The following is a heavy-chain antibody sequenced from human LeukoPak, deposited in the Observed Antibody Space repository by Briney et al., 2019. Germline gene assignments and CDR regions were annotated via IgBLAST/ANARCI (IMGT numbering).Heavy chain of an antibody. V-gene: IGHV3-15*07. CDR2: IKSKPDGGTT. CDR3: TTGGYYFDY. CDR1: GFTFSNAW. Sequence: GGSLRLSCAGSGFTFSNAWMNWVRQAPGKGLGWVGRIKSKPDGGTTDYAAPVKGKFTVSRDDSKNMFYLQMNSLKTEDTAVYFCTTGGYYFDYWGQGTLVTVSS. J-gene: IGHJ4*02.